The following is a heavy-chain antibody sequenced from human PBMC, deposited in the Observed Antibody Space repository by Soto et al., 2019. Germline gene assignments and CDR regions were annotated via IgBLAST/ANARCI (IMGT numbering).Heavy chain of an antibody. CDR1: GGSFSGYY. D-gene: IGHD5-12*01. CDR3: ARDMATIVSRYWFDP. V-gene: IGHV4-34*01. J-gene: IGHJ5*02. CDR2: INHSGST. Sequence: PSETLSLTCAVYGGSFSGYYWSWIRQPPGKGLEWIGEINHSGSTNYNPSLKSRVTISVDTSKNQFSLKLRSVTAADTAVYYCARDMATIVSRYWFDPWGQGTMLTVS.